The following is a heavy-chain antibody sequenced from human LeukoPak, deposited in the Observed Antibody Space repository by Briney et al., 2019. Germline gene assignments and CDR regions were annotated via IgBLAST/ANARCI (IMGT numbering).Heavy chain of an antibody. V-gene: IGHV3-66*01. CDR2: ICSGGRT. J-gene: IGHJ4*02. D-gene: IGHD4/OR15-4a*01. CDR1: GFTVSSNY. CDR3: ARGALYGGSCFDS. Sequence: GGSLRLSCAASGFTVSSNYMSWVRQAPGKGLEWVSVICSGGRTYYADSVKGRFTISRDNSKNTLYLQMNSLRAEDTAVYYCARGALYGGSCFDSWGQGTLVTVSS.